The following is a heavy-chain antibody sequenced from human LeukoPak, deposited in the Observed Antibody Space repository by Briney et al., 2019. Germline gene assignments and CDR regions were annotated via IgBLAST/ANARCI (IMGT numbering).Heavy chain of an antibody. J-gene: IGHJ4*02. CDR2: ISGSGGST. D-gene: IGHD5-18*01. V-gene: IGHV3-23*01. CDR1: GFTFSSYA. CDR3: ARGYLYSYGAGY. Sequence: GGSLRLSCAASGFTFSSYAMSWVRQAPGKGLEWVSAISGSGGSTYYADSVKGRFTISRGNSQNTLYLQMNSLRAEDTAVYYCARGYLYSYGAGYWGQGTLVTVSS.